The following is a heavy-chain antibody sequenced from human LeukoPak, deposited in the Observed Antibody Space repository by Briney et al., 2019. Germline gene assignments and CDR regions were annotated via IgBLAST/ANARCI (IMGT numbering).Heavy chain of an antibody. J-gene: IGHJ4*02. D-gene: IGHD3-9*01. Sequence: ASVKVPCKASGYTFTDYYIHWVRQAPGQGLEWVGWINPNSGGTNYAQKFYARVTMTRDTSISTAYMELSRLRSDDTAVFYCARSPHILTGENFDFWGQGTLVTVSS. CDR3: ARSPHILTGENFDF. CDR1: GYTFTDYY. V-gene: IGHV1-2*02. CDR2: INPNSGGT.